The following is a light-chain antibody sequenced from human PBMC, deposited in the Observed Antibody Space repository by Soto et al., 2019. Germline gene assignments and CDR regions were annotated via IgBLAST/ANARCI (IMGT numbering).Light chain of an antibody. CDR1: SSDVGGYNY. V-gene: IGLV2-11*01. J-gene: IGLJ1*01. CDR3: CSYAGSHYV. CDR2: DVS. Sequence: QSVLAQPRSVSGSPGQSVTISCTGTSSDVGGYNYVSWYQQHPGKAPKLMIYDVSKRPSGVPDRFSGSKSGNTASLTISGLQAEDEAGYYCCSYAGSHYVFGTGTKLTVL.